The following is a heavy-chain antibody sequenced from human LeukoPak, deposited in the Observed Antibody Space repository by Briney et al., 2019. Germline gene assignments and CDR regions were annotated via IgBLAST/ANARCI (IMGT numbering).Heavy chain of an antibody. V-gene: IGHV1-18*04. CDR3: ARSWGGSSWYFYFDY. J-gene: IGHJ4*02. D-gene: IGHD6-13*01. CDR1: GYTFTSYG. CDR2: ISAYNGNT. Sequence: GASVKVSCKASGYTFTSYGISWVRQAPGQGLEWMGWISAYNGNTSYAQKLQGRVTMTTDTSTSTAYMELRSLRSDDTAVYYCARSWGGSSWYFYFDYWGQGTLVTVSS.